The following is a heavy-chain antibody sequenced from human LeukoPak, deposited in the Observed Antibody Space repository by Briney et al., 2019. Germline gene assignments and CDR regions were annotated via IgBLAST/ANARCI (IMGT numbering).Heavy chain of an antibody. J-gene: IGHJ5*02. V-gene: IGHV4-39*01. CDR1: GGSISSSSYS. D-gene: IGHD4-11*01. CDR2: IYYSGST. Sequence: KSSETLSLTCTVSGGSISSSSYSWGWIRQPPGKGLEWIGSIYYSGSTYYNPSLKSRVTISVDTSKNQFSLKLSSVTAADTAVYYCARQYDYSPENWFDPWGQGTLVTVSS. CDR3: ARQYDYSPENWFDP.